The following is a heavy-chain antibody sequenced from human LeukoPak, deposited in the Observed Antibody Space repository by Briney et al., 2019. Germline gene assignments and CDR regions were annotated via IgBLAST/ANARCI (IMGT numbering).Heavy chain of an antibody. J-gene: IGHJ3*02. CDR3: AVRGYCTNGVCSDAFDI. Sequence: SETLSLTCTVSGGSISSGGYYWSWIRQHPGKGLEWIGYIYYSGSTYYNPSLKSRVTMSVDTSKNQFSLKLSSVTAADTAVYYCAVRGYCTNGVCSDAFDIWGQGTMVTVSS. D-gene: IGHD2-8*01. CDR1: GGSISSGGYY. V-gene: IGHV4-31*03. CDR2: IYYSGST.